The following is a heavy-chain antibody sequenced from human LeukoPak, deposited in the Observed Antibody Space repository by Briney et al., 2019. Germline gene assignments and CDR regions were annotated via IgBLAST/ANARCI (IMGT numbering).Heavy chain of an antibody. CDR2: IKQDGSER. D-gene: IGHD6-13*01. Sequence: GGSLRLSCAASGFTFSAYWMSWVRQAPGKGLEWVANIKQDGSERKYVDSVEGRFTISRDNAENSLYLQMNSLRVEDTAMYYCARDLDSSSWWNWFDPWGQGTLVTVSS. J-gene: IGHJ5*02. V-gene: IGHV3-7*01. CDR3: ARDLDSSSWWNWFDP. CDR1: GFTFSAYW.